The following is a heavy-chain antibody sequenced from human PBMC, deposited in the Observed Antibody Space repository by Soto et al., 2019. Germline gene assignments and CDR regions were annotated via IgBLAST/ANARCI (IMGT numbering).Heavy chain of an antibody. Sequence: PSETLSLTCGVSGDSISNSRFYWTWIRQPPGTGLEWIGEINHSGSTNYNPSLKSRVTISVDTSKNQFSLKLTSVTAADTAVYYCARDKITGLFDYWGQGTLVTVSS. V-gene: IGHV4-39*07. CDR3: ARDKITGLFDY. CDR1: GDSISNSRFY. CDR2: INHSGST. J-gene: IGHJ4*02. D-gene: IGHD2-8*02.